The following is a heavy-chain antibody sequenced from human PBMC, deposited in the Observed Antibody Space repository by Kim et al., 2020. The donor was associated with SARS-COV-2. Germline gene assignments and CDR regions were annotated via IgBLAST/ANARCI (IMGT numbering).Heavy chain of an antibody. D-gene: IGHD6-13*01. V-gene: IGHV4-59*13. Sequence: SETLSLTCTVSGGSISSYYWSWIRQPPGKGLEWIGYIYYSGSTNYNPSLKSRAPITVATSKNQLSLKLSPVTAADTAVYYCASAGAAAGARVGYNWFAP. CDR3: ASAGAAAGARVGYNWFAP. J-gene: IGHJ5*02. CDR1: GGSISSYY. CDR2: IYYSGST.